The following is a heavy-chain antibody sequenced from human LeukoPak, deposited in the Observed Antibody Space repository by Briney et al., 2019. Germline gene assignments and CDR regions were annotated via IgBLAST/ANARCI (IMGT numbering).Heavy chain of an antibody. V-gene: IGHV3-64*01. D-gene: IGHD3-10*01. CDR2: ISSNGGST. Sequence: GGSLRLSCAASGFTFSSYAMHWVRQAPGKGLEYVSAISSNGGSTYYANSVKGRITISRDNSKNTLYLQMGSLRAEDMAVYYCARGELWFGELSYYYGMDVWGQGTTVTVSS. CDR1: GFTFSSYA. CDR3: ARGELWFGELSYYYGMDV. J-gene: IGHJ6*02.